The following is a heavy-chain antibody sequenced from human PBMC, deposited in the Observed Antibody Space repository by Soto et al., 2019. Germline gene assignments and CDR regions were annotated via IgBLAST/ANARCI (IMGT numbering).Heavy chain of an antibody. V-gene: IGHV4-59*01. Sequence: LSLTCSVSDDSISSYYWSWIRQPPGKGLQWIGYVFYRGSTAYNPSLKSRVTISLDMSKKQFSLNLNSVTAADTAAYFWARVQLVEKVIDYGGQGTLVTAPQ. CDR1: DDSISSYY. CDR2: VFYRGST. J-gene: IGHJ4*02. CDR3: ARVQLVEKVIDY. D-gene: IGHD1-1*01.